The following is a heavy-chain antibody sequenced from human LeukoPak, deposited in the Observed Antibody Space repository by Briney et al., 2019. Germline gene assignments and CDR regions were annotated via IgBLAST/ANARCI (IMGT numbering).Heavy chain of an antibody. CDR3: ARGYDSGGYYYFDY. D-gene: IGHD3-22*01. CDR1: GYTFTSYV. V-gene: IGHV1-18*01. Sequence: ASVKVSCKASGYTFTSYVITWVRQAPGQGLEWMGWISAYSGNTNYAQNLQGRVTMTTDTSTSTAYMELRSLRSDDTAVYYCARGYDSGGYYYFDYWGQGTLVTVSS. J-gene: IGHJ4*02. CDR2: ISAYSGNT.